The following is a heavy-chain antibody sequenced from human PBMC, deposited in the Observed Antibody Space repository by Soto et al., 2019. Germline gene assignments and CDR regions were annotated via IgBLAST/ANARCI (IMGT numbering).Heavy chain of an antibody. D-gene: IGHD4-17*01. J-gene: IGHJ4*02. CDR1: GFTFSSYE. V-gene: IGHV3-48*03. CDR2: ISSSGSTI. Sequence: PGGSLRLSCAASGFTFSSYEMNWVRQAPGKGLEWVSYISSSGSTIYYADSVKGRFTISRDNAKNSLYLQMNSLRAEDTAVYYCAGVSLGDPFDYWGQGTLVTV. CDR3: AGVSLGDPFDY.